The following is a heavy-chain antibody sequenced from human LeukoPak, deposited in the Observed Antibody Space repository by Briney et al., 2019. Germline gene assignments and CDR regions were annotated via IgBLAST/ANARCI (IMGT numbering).Heavy chain of an antibody. CDR2: IHQDGSEK. J-gene: IGHJ4*02. CDR3: GRESSSSTFDY. V-gene: IGHV3-7*01. CDR1: GFTFSSYW. Sequence: GGSLRLSCAASGFTFSSYWMSWVRQAPGTGLEWVANIHQDGSEKYYVDSVKGRFTISRDNAKNTLYLQMNSLRAEDTAIYYCGRESSSSTFDYWGQGTLVTVSS. D-gene: IGHD5/OR15-5a*01.